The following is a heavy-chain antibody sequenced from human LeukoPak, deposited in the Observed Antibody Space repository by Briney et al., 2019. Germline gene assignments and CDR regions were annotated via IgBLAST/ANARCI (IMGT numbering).Heavy chain of an antibody. J-gene: IGHJ3*02. V-gene: IGHV3-53*04. CDR2: IYSGGST. Sequence: GGSLRLSCAASGFTVSGNYMSWVRQAPGKGLEWVSIIYSGGSTYYADSVKGRFTISRQNSKNTLYLQMNSLRAEDTAVYYCAREVGGSAFDIWGQGTMVTVSS. CDR3: AREVGGSAFDI. D-gene: IGHD3-16*01. CDR1: GFTVSGNY.